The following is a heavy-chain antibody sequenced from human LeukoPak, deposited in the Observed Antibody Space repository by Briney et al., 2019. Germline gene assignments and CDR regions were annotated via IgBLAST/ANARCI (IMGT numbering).Heavy chain of an antibody. CDR1: GFTFSSYE. CDR3: ARDNYYDSSGYPVNAFDI. CDR2: ISSSGSTI. V-gene: IGHV3-48*03. J-gene: IGHJ3*02. Sequence: GGSLRLSCAASGFTFSSYEMNWVRQAPGKGLEWVSYISSSGSTIYYADSVKGRFTISRDNAKNSLYLQMNSLRAEDTAVYHCARDNYYDSSGYPVNAFDIWGQGTMVTVSS. D-gene: IGHD3-22*01.